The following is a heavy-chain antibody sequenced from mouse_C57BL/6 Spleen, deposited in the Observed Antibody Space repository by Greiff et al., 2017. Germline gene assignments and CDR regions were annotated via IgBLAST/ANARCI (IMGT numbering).Heavy chain of an antibody. Sequence: EVQLQQSGAELVRPGASVKLSCTASGFNIKDYYMHWVKQRPEQGLEWIGRIDPEDGDTEYAPKFQGKATMTADTSSNTAYLQLSSLTSEDTAVYYCTSHYDYDVDAMDYWGQGTSVTVSS. CDR2: IDPEDGDT. D-gene: IGHD2-4*01. CDR3: TSHYDYDVDAMDY. V-gene: IGHV14-1*01. CDR1: GFNIKDYY. J-gene: IGHJ4*01.